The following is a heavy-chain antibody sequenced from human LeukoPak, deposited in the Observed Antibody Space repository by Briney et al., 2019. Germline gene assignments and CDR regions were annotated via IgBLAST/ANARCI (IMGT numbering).Heavy chain of an antibody. V-gene: IGHV4-61*02. CDR3: ARDYYYDSSGYYWDAFDI. CDR1: GGSISSGSYY. D-gene: IGHD3-22*01. Sequence: SQTLSLTCTVSGGSISSGSYYWSWIRQPAGKGLEWIGRIYTSGSTNYNPSLKSRVTISVDTSKNQFSLKLSSVTAADTAVYYCARDYYYDSSGYYWDAFDIWGQGTMVTVSS. J-gene: IGHJ3*02. CDR2: IYTSGST.